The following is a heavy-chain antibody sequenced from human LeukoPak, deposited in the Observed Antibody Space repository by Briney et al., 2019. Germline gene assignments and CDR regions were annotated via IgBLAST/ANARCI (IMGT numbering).Heavy chain of an antibody. J-gene: IGHJ4*02. CDR1: GFTFSNYW. CDR3: ARESGFRTHYYDSSGYYYVDY. V-gene: IGHV3-7*01. CDR2: IKTDGSEK. D-gene: IGHD3-22*01. Sequence: GGSLRLSCEGSGFTFSNYWMGWVRQAPGKGLQWVANIKTDGSEKYYVDSVKGRFTISRDNAKNSLYLQMNSLRAEDTAVYYCARESGFRTHYYDSSGYYYVDYWGQGTLVTVSS.